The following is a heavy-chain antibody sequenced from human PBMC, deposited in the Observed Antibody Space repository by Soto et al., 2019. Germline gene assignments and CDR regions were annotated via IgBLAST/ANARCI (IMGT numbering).Heavy chain of an antibody. J-gene: IGHJ6*02. D-gene: IGHD3-10*01. CDR3: ARDGPGEPSDYYYYYGMDV. CDR1: GFTFSSYA. V-gene: IGHV3-30-3*01. CDR2: ISYDGSNK. Sequence: QVQLVESGGGVVQPGRSLRLSCAASGFTFSSYAMHWVRQAPGKGLEWVAVISYDGSNKYYADSVKGRFTISRDNSKNTLYLQMNSLRAEDTAVYYCARDGPGEPSDYYYYYGMDVWGQGTTVTVSS.